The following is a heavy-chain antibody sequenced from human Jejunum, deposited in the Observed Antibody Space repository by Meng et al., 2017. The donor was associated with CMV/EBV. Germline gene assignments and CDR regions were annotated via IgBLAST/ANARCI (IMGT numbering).Heavy chain of an antibody. CDR2: IHDTGST. J-gene: IGHJ4*02. CDR3: ARGSIFVSFDS. CDR1: GGSIGSGDYY. Sequence: VHLQSSGPGLLKPSQTLSLPCSVSGGSIGSGDYYWSWIRQPPGKGLEWIGYIHDTGSTYYNPSLKSRVDISLGTSRNHFSLTLSSVTAEDTAVYFCARGSIFVSFDSWGQGTLVTVSS. V-gene: IGHV4-30-4*08. D-gene: IGHD3-3*01.